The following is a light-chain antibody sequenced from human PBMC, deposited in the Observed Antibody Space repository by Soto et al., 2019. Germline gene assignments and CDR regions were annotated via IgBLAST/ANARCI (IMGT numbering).Light chain of an antibody. CDR2: DAS. CDR1: QSISSH. Sequence: EIVLTQSPATLSLSPGERATLSCRASQSISSHLAWYQQKPGQAPRLVMYDASNRATGIPARFSGSGSGTDVTLTISSLEPDDFAVYYCQQRVNWPLTFGGGTKVEIK. V-gene: IGKV3-11*01. J-gene: IGKJ4*01. CDR3: QQRVNWPLT.